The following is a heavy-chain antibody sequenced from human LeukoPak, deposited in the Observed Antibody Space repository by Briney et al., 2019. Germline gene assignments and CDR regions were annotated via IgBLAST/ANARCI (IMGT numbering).Heavy chain of an antibody. V-gene: IGHV3-23*01. J-gene: IGHJ4*02. CDR1: GFTLSSYA. D-gene: IGHD3-10*01. CDR3: AREGYYGSGSPPSLYFDY. CDR2: VDGGGGGT. Sequence: GGSLRLSCAASGFTLSSYAMTWVRQAPGRGLEWVSSVDGGGGGTYYADSVKGRFTISRDNSKDTLYLQMNSLRPEDTAIYYCAREGYYGSGSPPSLYFDYWGQGTLVTVSS.